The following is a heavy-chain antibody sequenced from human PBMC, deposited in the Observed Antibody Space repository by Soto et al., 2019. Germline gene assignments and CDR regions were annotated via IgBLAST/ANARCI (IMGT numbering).Heavy chain of an antibody. J-gene: IGHJ6*02. V-gene: IGHV3-23*01. Sequence: GSLGLSCAASGITFSSYAMSWVRRAPGKGLEWVSTIGSNGADKQYADFVKGRFTVSRDSSKSTLSLQMNSLRAEDTAVYYCASDYLRHDSLNGYYYSYGMDVWGQGTTVTVSS. D-gene: IGHD4-17*01. CDR3: ASDYLRHDSLNGYYYSYGMDV. CDR2: IGSNGADK. CDR1: GITFSSYA.